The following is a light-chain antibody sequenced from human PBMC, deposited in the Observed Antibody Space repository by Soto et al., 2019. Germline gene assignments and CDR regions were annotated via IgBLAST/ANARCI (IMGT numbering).Light chain of an antibody. J-gene: IGKJ5*01. CDR1: HSVSSY. V-gene: IGKV3-11*01. CDR2: DAS. CDR3: QQYNNWPFS. Sequence: EIVLTQSPATLSLSPGERATLSFRASHSVSSYLAWYQQKPDQAPRLLIYDASNRATGIPARFSGSGSGTDFTLTISGLQSEDSAVYFCQQYNNWPFSFGQGTRLEIK.